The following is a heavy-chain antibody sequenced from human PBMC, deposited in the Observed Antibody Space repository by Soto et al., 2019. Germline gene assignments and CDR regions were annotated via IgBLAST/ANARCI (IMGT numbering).Heavy chain of an antibody. CDR1: GFTFSSYA. CDR2: ISGGGGST. Sequence: GGSLRLSCSASGFTFSSYAMSWVRQAPGKGLEWVSAISGGGGSTYYADSVKGRFTISRDNSKNTLYLQMNSLRAEDTAVYYCAKEGIAASLFDYWGQGTLVIVSS. V-gene: IGHV3-23*01. J-gene: IGHJ4*02. D-gene: IGHD6-25*01. CDR3: AKEGIAASLFDY.